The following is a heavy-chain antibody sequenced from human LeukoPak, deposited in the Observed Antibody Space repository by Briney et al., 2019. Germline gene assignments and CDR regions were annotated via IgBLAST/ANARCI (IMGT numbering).Heavy chain of an antibody. J-gene: IGHJ4*02. CDR3: SLLAVASPQDY. CDR1: GFTFSTYE. Sequence: GGSLRLSCAASGFTFSTYEMHWVRQAPGKGLEWVSDISSSGSTVYYADSVKGRFTTSRDNAKNFLYLQMHSLRAEDTAVYYCSLLAVASPQDYWGQGALVTVSS. D-gene: IGHD6-19*01. CDR2: ISSSGSTV. V-gene: IGHV3-48*03.